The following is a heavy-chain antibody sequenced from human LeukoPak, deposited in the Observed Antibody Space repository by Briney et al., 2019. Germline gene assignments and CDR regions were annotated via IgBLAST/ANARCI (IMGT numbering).Heavy chain of an antibody. CDR1: GGSISSSNW. CDR2: IYHSGST. CDR3: ARDLGSYCSSTSCYIGWFDP. D-gene: IGHD2-2*02. V-gene: IGHV4-4*02. J-gene: IGHJ5*02. Sequence: SETLSLTCAVSGGSISSSNWWSWVRPPPGKGLEWIGEIYHSGSTNYNPSLKSRVTISVDKSKNQFSLKLSSVTAADTAVYYCARDLGSYCSSTSCYIGWFDPWGQGTLVTVSS.